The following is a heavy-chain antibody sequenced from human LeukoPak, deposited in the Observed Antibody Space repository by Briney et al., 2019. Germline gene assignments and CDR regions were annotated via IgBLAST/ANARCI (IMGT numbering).Heavy chain of an antibody. Sequence: GGSLRLSCSASGFTFSSFAMHWVRQAPGKGLEYGAAISRNGGSTYYADSVKGRFTISRDNSKSTLYLQMSSLRAEGTAVYLCVKDLRSDFMGVLSRYLSYWGQGTLVTVSS. CDR1: GFTFSSFA. CDR2: ISRNGGST. D-gene: IGHD2/OR15-2a*01. J-gene: IGHJ4*02. CDR3: VKDLRSDFMGVLSRYLSY. V-gene: IGHV3-64D*09.